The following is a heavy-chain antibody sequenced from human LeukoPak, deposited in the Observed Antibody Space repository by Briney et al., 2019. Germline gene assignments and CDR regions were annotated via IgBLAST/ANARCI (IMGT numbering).Heavy chain of an antibody. CDR3: ARIRDGYNDAYDL. Sequence: ASVKVSCKASGYTFTSNYIHWVRQAPGQVLGWMGLIYPDGGNTNYAQNFQGRVTLTRDTSTSTVYMELSSLRSEDTAMYYCARIRDGYNDAYDLWGQGTVVTVPS. J-gene: IGHJ3*01. D-gene: IGHD5-24*01. CDR1: GYTFTSNY. V-gene: IGHV1-46*01. CDR2: IYPDGGNT.